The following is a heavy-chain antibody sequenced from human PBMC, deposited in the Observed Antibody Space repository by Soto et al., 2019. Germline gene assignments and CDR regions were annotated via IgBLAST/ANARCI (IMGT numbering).Heavy chain of an antibody. CDR2: ISYDGSNK. J-gene: IGHJ4*02. CDR3: ASRYKGYYFDY. V-gene: IGHV3-30-3*01. D-gene: IGHD3-16*02. CDR1: GFTFSSYA. Sequence: QVQLVESGGGVVQPGRSLRLSCAASGFTFSSYAMHWVRQAPGKGLEWVAVISYDGSNKYYADSVKGRFTISRDNSKNTLYLQMNSLRAEDTAVYYCASRYKGYYFDYWGQGTLVTVSS.